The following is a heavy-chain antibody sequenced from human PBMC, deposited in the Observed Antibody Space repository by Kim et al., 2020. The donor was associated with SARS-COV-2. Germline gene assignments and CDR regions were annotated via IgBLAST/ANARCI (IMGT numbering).Heavy chain of an antibody. CDR3: ARDCTVTSYYYYYYGMDV. CDR2: ISAYNGNT. D-gene: IGHD4-17*01. Sequence: ASVKVSCKASGYTFTSYGISWVRQAPGQGLEWMGWISAYNGNTNYAKKLQGRVTMTTDTSTSTAYMELRSLRSDDTAVYYCARDCTVTSYYYYYYGMDVWGQGTTVTVSS. J-gene: IGHJ6*02. CDR1: GYTFTSYG. V-gene: IGHV1-18*01.